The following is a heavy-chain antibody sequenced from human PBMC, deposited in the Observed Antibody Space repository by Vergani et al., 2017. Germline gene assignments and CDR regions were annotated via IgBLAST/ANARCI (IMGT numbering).Heavy chain of an antibody. J-gene: IGHJ4*02. V-gene: IGHV4-39*01. CDR3: ARWGFLQDYGDSY. Sequence: QLQLQESGPGLVKPSETLSLTCTVSGGSISSSSYYWGWIRQPPGKGLEWIGSIYYSGSTYYNPSLKSRVTISVDTSKNQFSLKLSSVTAADTAVYYCARWGFLQDYGDSYWGQGTLVTVSS. CDR2: IYYSGST. CDR1: GGSISSSSYY. D-gene: IGHD4-17*01.